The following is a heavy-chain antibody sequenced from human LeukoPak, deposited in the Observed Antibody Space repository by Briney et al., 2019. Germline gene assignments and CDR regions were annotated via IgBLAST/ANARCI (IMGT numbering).Heavy chain of an antibody. Sequence: SETLSLTCTVSGGSISSYYWSWIRQPPGKGLEWIGYIYYSGSTNYNPSLKSRVTISVDTSKNQFSLKLSSVTAADTAVYYCERDRIFGKDTAMVRGYYYYMDAWGKGTTVTVSS. D-gene: IGHD5-18*01. CDR2: IYYSGST. J-gene: IGHJ6*03. V-gene: IGHV4-59*01. CDR1: GGSISSYY. CDR3: ERDRIFGKDTAMVRGYYYYMDA.